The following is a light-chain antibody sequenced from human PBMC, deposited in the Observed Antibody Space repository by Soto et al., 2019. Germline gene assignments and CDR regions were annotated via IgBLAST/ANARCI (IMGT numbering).Light chain of an antibody. CDR1: QSVSSS. J-gene: IGKJ4*01. CDR2: DAS. Sequence: DIVLTQSPATLSLSPGERATLSCRASQSVSSSLAWYQQKPGQTPRLLIYDASNRATGIPARFNGSGSGTDFTLTVSSLEPEDFAVYYCQQRSNWPLTFCGGTKVEIK. V-gene: IGKV3-11*01. CDR3: QQRSNWPLT.